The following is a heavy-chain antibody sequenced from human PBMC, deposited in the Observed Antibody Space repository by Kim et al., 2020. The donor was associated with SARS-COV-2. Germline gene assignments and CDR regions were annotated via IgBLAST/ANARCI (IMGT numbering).Heavy chain of an antibody. CDR2: ISESSVYT. CDR3: AKDGGRSSVSDYYAMDV. V-gene: IGHV3-21*06. Sequence: GGSLRLSCAASGFKFSSYIMTWVRQAPGKGLEWISSISESSVYTYYAGSVKGRFTISRDNAKNTVYLQMNSLRAEDTAVYYCAKDGGRSSVSDYYAMDVWGQGTTVTVSS. CDR1: GFKFSSYI. D-gene: IGHD2-15*01. J-gene: IGHJ6*02.